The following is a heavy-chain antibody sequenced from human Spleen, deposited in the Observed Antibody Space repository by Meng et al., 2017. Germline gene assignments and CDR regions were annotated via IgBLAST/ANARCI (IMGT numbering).Heavy chain of an antibody. CDR1: GYSFTAYA. CDR3: ARHRSSSWSDY. Sequence: AQLVQTGSELKQPGASVKVSCKAAGYSFTAYAMAWVRSVPGQGLEWMGWINTYNGNPTYAQDFTGRFVFSLDTSVSTAYLQISGLKAEDTAVYYCARHRSSSWSDYWGQGTLVTVSS. V-gene: IGHV7-4-1*02. J-gene: IGHJ4*02. D-gene: IGHD6-13*01. CDR2: INTYNGNP.